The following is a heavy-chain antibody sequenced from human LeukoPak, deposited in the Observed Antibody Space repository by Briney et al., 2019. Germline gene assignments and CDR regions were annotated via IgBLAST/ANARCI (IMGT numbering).Heavy chain of an antibody. D-gene: IGHD6-13*01. CDR2: ITLSRTTI. Sequence: PGESLRLSCAASGFTFNTYNMNWVRQAPGKGLEWVAYITLSRTTIYYADSVKGRFTISRDNAKNSLSLQMNSLRDEDTAVYYCARETPDSSSWTAFDFWGQGTLVTVSS. CDR3: ARETPDSSSWTAFDF. J-gene: IGHJ4*02. V-gene: IGHV3-48*02. CDR1: GFTFNTYN.